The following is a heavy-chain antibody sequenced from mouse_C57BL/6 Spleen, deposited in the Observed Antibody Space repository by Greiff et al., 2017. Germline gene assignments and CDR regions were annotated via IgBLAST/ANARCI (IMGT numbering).Heavy chain of an antibody. V-gene: IGHV1-47*01. CDR3: ARGEDYDEGFDY. CDR2: FHPYNDGT. CDR1: AYTFPTYP. Sequence: VQLQESEAELVNPVTSVKMSCKSSAYTFPTYPIECMKQNHGKSQEWIGNFHPYNDGTKYNEKFKSKATLTVEKASSTVYLELSRLTSDDYAVYYCARGEDYDEGFDYWGQGTTLTVSS. J-gene: IGHJ2*01. D-gene: IGHD2-4*01.